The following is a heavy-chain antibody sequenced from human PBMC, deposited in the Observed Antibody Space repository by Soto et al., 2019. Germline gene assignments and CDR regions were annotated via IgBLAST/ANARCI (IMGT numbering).Heavy chain of an antibody. CDR3: ARNSSWYYYGMDV. CDR2: IYYSGST. D-gene: IGHD6-13*01. CDR1: GGSISSYY. J-gene: IGHJ6*02. Sequence: NPSETLSLTCTASGGSISSYYWSWIRQPPGKGLKWIGYIYYSGSTNYNPSLKSRVTISVDTSKNQFSLKLSSVTAADTAVYYCARNSSWYYYGMDVRGQGTTVTVSS. V-gene: IGHV4-59*01.